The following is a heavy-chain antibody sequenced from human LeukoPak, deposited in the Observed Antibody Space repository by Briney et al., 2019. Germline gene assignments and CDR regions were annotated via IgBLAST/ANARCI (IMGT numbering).Heavy chain of an antibody. Sequence: GGSLRLSRAASGFTFSTYGMHWVRQAPGKGLEWVAVIWYDGSNKYYADSVKGRFTISRDNSKNTLYLQMNSLRAEDTAVYHCARDRGATSPYFDYWGQGILVTVSS. CDR1: GFTFSTYG. CDR3: ARDRGATSPYFDY. CDR2: IWYDGSNK. V-gene: IGHV3-33*01. D-gene: IGHD1-26*01. J-gene: IGHJ4*02.